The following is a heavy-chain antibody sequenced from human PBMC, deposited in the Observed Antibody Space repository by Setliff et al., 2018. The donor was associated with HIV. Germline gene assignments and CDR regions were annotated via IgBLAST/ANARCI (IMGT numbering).Heavy chain of an antibody. D-gene: IGHD7-27*01. CDR3: ARDRTQQNWGSRGYYYMDV. Sequence: ASVKVSCKSSGDTLTDYYMHWVRQAPGQRFEWMGWINPNSGDTNYAQKFQGRVTMTRDTSISTVYMELSGLRSDDTAVYYCARDRTQQNWGSRGYYYMDVWGNGTTFTVSS. CDR1: GDTLTDYY. J-gene: IGHJ6*03. V-gene: IGHV1-2*02. CDR2: INPNSGDT.